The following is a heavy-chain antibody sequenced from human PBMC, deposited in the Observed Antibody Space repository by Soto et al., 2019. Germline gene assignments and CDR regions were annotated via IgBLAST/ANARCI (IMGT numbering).Heavy chain of an antibody. V-gene: IGHV1-2*02. CDR3: ARDTAMVTNYYGMDV. CDR2: INPNSGGT. CDR1: GYTFTGYY. D-gene: IGHD5-18*01. J-gene: IGHJ6*02. Sequence: GASVKVSCKASGYTFTGYYMHWVRQAPGQGLEWMGWINPNSGGTNYAQKFQGRVTMTRDTSISTAYMELSRLRSDDTAVYYCARDTAMVTNYYGMDVWGQGTTVTVSS.